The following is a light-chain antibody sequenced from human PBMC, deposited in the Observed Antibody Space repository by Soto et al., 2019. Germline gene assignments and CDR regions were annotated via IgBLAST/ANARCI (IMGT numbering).Light chain of an antibody. CDR2: STN. V-gene: IGLV8-61*01. CDR1: SGSVSTTYY. J-gene: IGLJ3*02. Sequence: QTVVTQEPSFSVSPGGTVTLTCGLSSGSVSTTYYPSWYQQTPGQAPRTLIYSTNTRSSGVPDRFSGSILGNKAALTITGAQADEEADYYCVLYMSSGISVFGGGTKVTVL. CDR3: VLYMSSGISV.